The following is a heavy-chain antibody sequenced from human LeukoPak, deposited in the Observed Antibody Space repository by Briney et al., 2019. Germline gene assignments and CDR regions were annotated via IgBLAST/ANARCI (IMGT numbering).Heavy chain of an antibody. V-gene: IGHV3-21*01. CDR3: VKWGYYYGSGSYHYYYYMDV. J-gene: IGHJ6*03. Sequence: GGSLRLSCAASGFTFSSYSMNWVRQAPRKGLEWVSSISSGSSYIYYADSVKGRFTISRDNSKNTLYLQMNSLRAEDTAVYYCVKWGYYYGSGSYHYYYYMDVWGKGTTVTISS. CDR2: ISSGSSYI. CDR1: GFTFSSYS. D-gene: IGHD3-10*01.